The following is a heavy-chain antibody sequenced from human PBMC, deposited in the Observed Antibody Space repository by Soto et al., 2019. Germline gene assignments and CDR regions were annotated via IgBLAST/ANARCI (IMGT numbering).Heavy chain of an antibody. CDR3: ARANSIRPYFYNMDV. V-gene: IGHV1-2*02. CDR2: INPNSGGT. D-gene: IGHD2-21*01. J-gene: IGHJ6*03. Sequence: QVQLVQSGAEVEKPGASVKVACKAAGYSFTAFYIHWVRQARGQGFEWLGWINPNSGGTYYSQKFRARVTLTRDTSISTAHMELTRLSSDDTAVYYCARANSIRPYFYNMDVWGQGTTVTVSS. CDR1: GYSFTAFY.